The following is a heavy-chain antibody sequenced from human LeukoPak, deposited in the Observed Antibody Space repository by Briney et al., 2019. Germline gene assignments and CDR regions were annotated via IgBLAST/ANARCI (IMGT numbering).Heavy chain of an antibody. CDR1: GFTFTTYA. Sequence: PGGSLRLSCAPSGFTFTTYAMDWVRQAPGKGLEWVAFIQNDGITKFYADSVKGRFTISRDDSKKTLYLQTDSLRPDDTAVYYCARGVNYAFDYWGQGTPVTVSS. CDR2: IQNDGITK. J-gene: IGHJ4*02. V-gene: IGHV3-30*02. D-gene: IGHD1-7*01. CDR3: ARGVNYAFDY.